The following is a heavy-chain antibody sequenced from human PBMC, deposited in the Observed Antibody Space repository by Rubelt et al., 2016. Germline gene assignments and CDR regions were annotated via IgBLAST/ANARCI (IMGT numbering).Heavy chain of an antibody. CDR3: ARDPLPVRGVIMTPTH. D-gene: IGHD3-10*01. V-gene: IGHV1-18*01. CDR2: ISAYTGNT. J-gene: IGHJ4*02. CDR1: GYTFTSYG. Sequence: QVQLVQSGAEVKKPGASVKVSCKASGYTFTSYGISWVRQAPGPGLEWMGWISAYTGNTNYAQKLKGRGTMTTDTSTSTAYMELRSLRSDDTAVYYCARDPLPVRGVIMTPTHWGQGTLVTVSS.